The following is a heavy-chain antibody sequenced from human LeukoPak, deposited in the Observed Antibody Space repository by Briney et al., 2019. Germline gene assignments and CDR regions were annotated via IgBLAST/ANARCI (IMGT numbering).Heavy chain of an antibody. D-gene: IGHD3-10*01. V-gene: IGHV1-2*06. CDR2: INPNSGGT. CDR3: ASFSNYGSGSYYTHDY. CDR1: GYTFTGYY. Sequence: ASVKVSCKASGYTFTGYYMHCVRHAPGQGLEWMGRINPNSGGTNYAQKFQGRVTMTRDTSISTAYMELSRLRSDDTAVYYCASFSNYGSGSYYTHDYWGQGTLVTVSS. J-gene: IGHJ4*02.